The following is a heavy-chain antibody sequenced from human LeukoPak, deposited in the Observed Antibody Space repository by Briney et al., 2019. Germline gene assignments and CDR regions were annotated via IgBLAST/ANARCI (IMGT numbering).Heavy chain of an antibody. Sequence: SSETLSLTCTVSGGSISSYYWSWIRQPPGKGLEWIGYIYYSGSTNYNPSLKSRVTISVDTSKNQFSLKLSSVTAADTAVYYCARVLRGITSHDWFDPWGQGTLVTVSS. V-gene: IGHV4-59*01. D-gene: IGHD2-2*01. J-gene: IGHJ5*02. CDR3: ARVLRGITSHDWFDP. CDR2: IYYSGST. CDR1: GGSISSYY.